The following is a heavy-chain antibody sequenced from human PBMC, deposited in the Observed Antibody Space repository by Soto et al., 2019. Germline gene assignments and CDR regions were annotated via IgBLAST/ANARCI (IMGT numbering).Heavy chain of an antibody. Sequence: HPGGSLRLSCAASGFTFSSYSMNWVRQAPGKGLEWVAFISNNGSNKYYADSVKGRFTISRDNSKNTLYLQMNSLRAEDTAVYHCARGSYYDSSGYSPFDYWGQGTLVTVPS. CDR1: GFTFSSYS. CDR3: ARGSYYDSSGYSPFDY. D-gene: IGHD3-22*01. J-gene: IGHJ4*02. CDR2: ISNNGSNK. V-gene: IGHV3-30*03.